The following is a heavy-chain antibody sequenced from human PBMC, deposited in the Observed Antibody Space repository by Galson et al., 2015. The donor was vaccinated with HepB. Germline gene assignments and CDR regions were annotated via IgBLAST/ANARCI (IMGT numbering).Heavy chain of an antibody. D-gene: IGHD6-19*01. V-gene: IGHV3-33*01. Sequence: SLRLSCAASGFTFSDFGMHWVRQAPGKGLEWLALTWRDGSNEYYTESVKGRFTPPRDNASNTLDLQMNSLKVEDTAIYYCAREAHIAVAALDHWGLGTLVTVSS. CDR1: GFTFSDFG. CDR2: TWRDGSNE. CDR3: AREAHIAVAALDH. J-gene: IGHJ4*02.